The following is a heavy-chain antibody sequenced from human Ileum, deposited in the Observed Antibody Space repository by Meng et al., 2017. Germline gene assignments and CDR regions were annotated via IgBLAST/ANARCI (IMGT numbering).Heavy chain of an antibody. D-gene: IGHD2-21*01. V-gene: IGHV4-4*02. CDR2: ISQESGRT. Sequence: VRMQASGPRLGIPSGPSSTPVPAPGASISGRDWCGWGRQPPGKGLEWIGEISQESGRTNYNPSLKSRVTISLDKSKNQFSLNLNSVTAADTAVYYCVRNEGYSLGDWGQGTLVTVSS. CDR1: GASISGRDW. CDR3: VRNEGYSLGD. J-gene: IGHJ4*02.